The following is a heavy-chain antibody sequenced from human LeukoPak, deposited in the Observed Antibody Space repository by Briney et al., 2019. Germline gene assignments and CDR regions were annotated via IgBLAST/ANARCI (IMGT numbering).Heavy chain of an antibody. CDR2: ISSSSSYT. V-gene: IGHV3-11*06. J-gene: IGHJ6*02. CDR1: GFTFSDYY. CDR3: ARGRGYYGSGSYYRGMDV. D-gene: IGHD3-10*01. Sequence: GGSLRLSCAASGFTFSDYYMSWIRQAPGKGLEWVSYISSSSSYTNYADSVKGRFTISRENAKNSLYLQMNSLRAGDTAVYYCARGRGYYGSGSYYRGMDVWGQGTTVTVSS.